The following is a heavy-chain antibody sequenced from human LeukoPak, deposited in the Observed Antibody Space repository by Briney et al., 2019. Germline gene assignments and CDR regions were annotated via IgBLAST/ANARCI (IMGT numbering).Heavy chain of an antibody. J-gene: IGHJ4*02. CDR1: GFTFSSYW. V-gene: IGHV3-74*01. Sequence: PGGSLRLSCAASGFTFSSYWMHWVRQAPGKGLVWVSRINTDGSSTSYADSVKGRFTISRDNAKNTLYLQMNSLRAEDTAVYYCARDAELELSSPGFDYWGQGTLVTVSS. CDR3: ARDAELELSSPGFDY. D-gene: IGHD1-7*01. CDR2: INTDGSST.